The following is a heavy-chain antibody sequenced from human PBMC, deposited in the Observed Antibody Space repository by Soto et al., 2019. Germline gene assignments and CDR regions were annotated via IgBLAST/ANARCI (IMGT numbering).Heavy chain of an antibody. Sequence: SLRLSCAPSGFTFYSYAMHRVRQAPGKGLEWVAVISNDGSLEYYADSVKGRFTISRDNSKNTLYLQMNSLRVEDTAVYYCARDRWQQLPYYYGMDVWGQGTTVTVSS. CDR2: ISNDGSLE. CDR3: ARDRWQQLPYYYGMDV. D-gene: IGHD1-26*01. CDR1: GFTFYSYA. J-gene: IGHJ6*02. V-gene: IGHV3-30*04.